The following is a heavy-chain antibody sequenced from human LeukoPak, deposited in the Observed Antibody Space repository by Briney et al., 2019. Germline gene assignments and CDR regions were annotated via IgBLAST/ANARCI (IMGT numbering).Heavy chain of an antibody. CDR2: INHSGST. J-gene: IGHJ4*02. CDR1: GYSISSGYY. D-gene: IGHD5-24*01. Sequence: SETLSLTCTVSGYSISSGYYWGWIRQPPGKGLEWIGEINHSGSTNYNPSLKSRVTISVDTSKNQFSLKLSSVTAADTAVYHCAREGQEMATIIWGQGTLVTVSS. CDR3: AREGQEMATII. V-gene: IGHV4-38-2*02.